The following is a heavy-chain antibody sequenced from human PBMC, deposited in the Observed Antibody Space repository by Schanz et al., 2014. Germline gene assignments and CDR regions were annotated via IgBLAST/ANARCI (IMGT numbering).Heavy chain of an antibody. CDR3: ARNRGSGGQNWYFDR. D-gene: IGHD1-26*01. CDR2: INTGSNYI. J-gene: IGHJ2*01. V-gene: IGHV3-11*05. CDR1: GFSFSDYY. Sequence: QVQLVESGGGLVQPGGSLRLSCAASGFSFSDYYMSWIRQAPGKGLEWISFINTGSNYINYADSVKGRFTISRDNTKNSLFLQLNSLRADDTAVYYCARNRGSGGQNWYFDRWGRGTLVTVPS.